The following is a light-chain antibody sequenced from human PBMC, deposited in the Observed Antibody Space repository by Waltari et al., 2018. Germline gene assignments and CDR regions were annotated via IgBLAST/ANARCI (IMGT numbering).Light chain of an antibody. CDR2: DAS. Sequence: DIQMTQSPSTLSASVGDRVTITCRASQTISSWLAWYQQKPGKAPKLLIYDASSLEGGVPSRFSGSGSGTEFTLTISNLQPDDFATYYCQQYNSYSTFGQGTKLEMK. J-gene: IGKJ2*01. CDR1: QTISSW. V-gene: IGKV1-5*01. CDR3: QQYNSYST.